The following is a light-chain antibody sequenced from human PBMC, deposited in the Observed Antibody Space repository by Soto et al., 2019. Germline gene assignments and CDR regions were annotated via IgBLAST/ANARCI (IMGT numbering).Light chain of an antibody. Sequence: SPATLSVSPGERATLSCRASQSVSSNLAWYQQKPGQAPRLLMYGASTRATGIPARFSGSGSGTEFTLTISSLQSEDFAVYYCQQYNKWPITFGQGTRLEIK. CDR3: QQYNKWPIT. CDR2: GAS. V-gene: IGKV3-15*01. CDR1: QSVSSN. J-gene: IGKJ5*01.